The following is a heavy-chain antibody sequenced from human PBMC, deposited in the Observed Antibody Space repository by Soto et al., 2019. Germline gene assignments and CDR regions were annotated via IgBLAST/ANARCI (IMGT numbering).Heavy chain of an antibody. D-gene: IGHD6-19*01. V-gene: IGHV3-33*01. J-gene: IGHJ3*02. CDR1: GFTFSSYG. CDR3: ARERDIAVAGTRAFDI. Sequence: GGSLRLSCAASGFTFSSYGMHWVRQAPGKGLEWVAVIWYDGSNKYYADSVKGRFTISRDNSKNTLYLQMNSLRAEDTAVYYCARERDIAVAGTRAFDIWGQGTMVTVSS. CDR2: IWYDGSNK.